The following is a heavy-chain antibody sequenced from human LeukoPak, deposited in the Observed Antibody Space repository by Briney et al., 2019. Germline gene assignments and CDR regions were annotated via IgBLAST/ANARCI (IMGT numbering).Heavy chain of an antibody. CDR1: GFTFSSYW. CDR2: IKQDGIEK. Sequence: GGSLRLSCAASGFTFSSYWMDWVRQVPGKGPEWVANIKQDGIEKYFVGFVKGRFAISRDNAKNLLYLQMTSLRVEDTAVYYCARDLAAPNWFDPWGQGTLVTVSS. D-gene: IGHD2-15*01. CDR3: ARDLAAPNWFDP. J-gene: IGHJ5*02. V-gene: IGHV3-7*01.